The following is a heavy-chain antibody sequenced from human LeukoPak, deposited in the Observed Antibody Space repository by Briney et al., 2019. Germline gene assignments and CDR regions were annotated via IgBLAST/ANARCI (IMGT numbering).Heavy chain of an antibody. V-gene: IGHV1-2*02. CDR2: INPNSGGT. D-gene: IGHD3-10*01. CDR1: GYTFTSYY. CDR3: ARDEGYGSGSYYNDYYYYYYMDV. J-gene: IGHJ6*03. Sequence: ASVKVSCKASGYTFTSYYMHWVRQAPGQGLEWMGWINPNSGGTNYAQKFQGRVTMTRDTSISTAYMELSRLRSDDTAVYYCARDEGYGSGSYYNDYYYYYYMDVWGKGTTVTVSS.